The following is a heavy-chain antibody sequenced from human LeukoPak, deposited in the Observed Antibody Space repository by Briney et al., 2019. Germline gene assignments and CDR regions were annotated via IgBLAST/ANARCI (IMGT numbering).Heavy chain of an antibody. J-gene: IGHJ4*02. V-gene: IGHV4-59*12. CDR1: GGSISGYY. Sequence: SETLSLTCTVSGGSISGYYWSWTRQPPGKGLEWIGYIFYSGSTNYNPSLKSRVTISVDTSKNQFSLKLSSVTAADTAVYYCARLVSYYYDSSGYSVIDYWGQGTLVTVSS. D-gene: IGHD3-22*01. CDR3: ARLVSYYYDSSGYSVIDY. CDR2: IFYSGST.